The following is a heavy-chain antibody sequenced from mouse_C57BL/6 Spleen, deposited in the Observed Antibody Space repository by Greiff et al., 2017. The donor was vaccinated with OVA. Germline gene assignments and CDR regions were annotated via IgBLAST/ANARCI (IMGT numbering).Heavy chain of an antibody. CDR2: INPSNGGT. J-gene: IGHJ4*01. D-gene: IGHD2-5*01. Sequence: QVQLQQSGPELVKPGASVKLSCKASGYTFTSYWMHWVTQRPGQGLEWIGNINPSNGGTTYNEKLQRKATLTVDKASSTAYMQLSSLTSDDSAVYYCARYYSNYPYAMDYWGQGTSVTVSS. CDR3: ARYYSNYPYAMDY. V-gene: IGHV1-53*01. CDR1: GYTFTSYW.